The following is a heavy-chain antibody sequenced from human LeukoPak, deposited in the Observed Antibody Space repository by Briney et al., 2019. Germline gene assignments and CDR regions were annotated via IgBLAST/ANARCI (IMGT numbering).Heavy chain of an antibody. V-gene: IGHV3-21*04. Sequence: GGSLRLSCAASGFTFSSYIMNWVRQAPGKGLEWVSSISSSSSYIYYADSVKGRFTISRDNAKNSLYLQMNSLRAEDTAVYYCAWGAGRVPAAPPHFDYWGQGTLVTVSS. CDR1: GFTFSSYI. J-gene: IGHJ4*02. D-gene: IGHD2-2*01. CDR2: ISSSSSYI. CDR3: AWGAGRVPAAPPHFDY.